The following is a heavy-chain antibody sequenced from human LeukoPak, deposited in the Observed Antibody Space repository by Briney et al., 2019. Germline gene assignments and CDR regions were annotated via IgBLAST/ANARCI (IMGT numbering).Heavy chain of an antibody. J-gene: IGHJ4*02. D-gene: IGHD3-3*01. V-gene: IGHV4-59*01. CDR3: ARGVPEYYDFWSGYFYYFDY. CDR2: IYYSGST. Sequence: NPSQTLSLTCTVSAGSIISYYWGWVRHPPGKGREWLGYIYYSGSTTYNPSLKSRVTISVDTSKSQFSLKLTSVTAADTAVYYCARGVPEYYDFWSGYFYYFDYWGQGTLVTVSS. CDR1: AGSIISYY.